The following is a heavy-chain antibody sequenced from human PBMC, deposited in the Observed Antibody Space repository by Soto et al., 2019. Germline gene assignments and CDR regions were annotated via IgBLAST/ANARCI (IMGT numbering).Heavy chain of an antibody. Sequence: SETLSLTCAVYGGSFSGYDWTWIRQPPGTGLEWIGNIYYNGSSNYNPSLKGRVTISADTSKNQFSLKLTSLTAADTAVYYCARGYSSSWYSYYYYGMDVWGQGTTVTVSS. CDR3: ARGYSSSWYSYYYYGMDV. J-gene: IGHJ6*02. D-gene: IGHD6-13*01. V-gene: IGHV4-34*01. CDR2: IYYNGSS. CDR1: GGSFSGYD.